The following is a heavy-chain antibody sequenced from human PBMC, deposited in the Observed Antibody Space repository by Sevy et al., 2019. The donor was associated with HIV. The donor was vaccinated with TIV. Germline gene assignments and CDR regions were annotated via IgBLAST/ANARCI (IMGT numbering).Heavy chain of an antibody. CDR3: ARLRGYCSGGSCYVVGYSYGDY. Sequence: GESLKISCKGSGYSFTSYWIGWVRQMPGKGLEWMGIIYPGDSDTRYSPSFQGQVTISADKSISTAYLQWSSLKASDTAMYYCARLRGYCSGGSCYVVGYSYGDYWGQGTLVTVSS. J-gene: IGHJ4*02. CDR2: IYPGDSDT. CDR1: GYSFTSYW. D-gene: IGHD2-15*01. V-gene: IGHV5-51*01.